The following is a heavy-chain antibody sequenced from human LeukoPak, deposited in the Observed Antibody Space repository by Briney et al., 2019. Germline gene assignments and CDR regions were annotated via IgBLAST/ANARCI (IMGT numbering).Heavy chain of an antibody. V-gene: IGHV3-23*01. CDR1: GFTFSSYG. D-gene: IGHD1-26*01. Sequence: GGSLRLSCAASGFTFSSYGMSWVRQAPGKGLEWVSAISGSGTSTYYADSVKGRFTISRDNVKNSLYLQMNSLRAEDTAVYYCAREYSGSYDYWGQGTLVTVSS. J-gene: IGHJ4*02. CDR2: ISGSGTST. CDR3: AREYSGSYDY.